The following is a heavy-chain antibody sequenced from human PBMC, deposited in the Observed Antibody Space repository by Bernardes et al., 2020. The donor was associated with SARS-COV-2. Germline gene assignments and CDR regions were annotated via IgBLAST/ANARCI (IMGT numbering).Heavy chain of an antibody. J-gene: IGHJ6*01. Sequence: GWSLRLSCAASGFTFSSYGMHWVRQAPGKRPEWVAIVWYDGSNKYYADSVKGRFIISRDNSKNTVYLQMDSLRAEDTAVYYCARDTLEYSTYYYYAMDVGGQGPRSPSPQ. D-gene: IGHD6-6*01. V-gene: IGHV3-33*01. CDR3: ARDTLEYSTYYYYAMDV. CDR2: VWYDGSNK. CDR1: GFTFSSYG.